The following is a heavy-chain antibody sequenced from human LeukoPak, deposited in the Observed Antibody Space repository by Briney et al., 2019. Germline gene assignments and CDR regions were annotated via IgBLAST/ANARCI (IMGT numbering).Heavy chain of an antibody. CDR3: ARVPDITARPCDS. V-gene: IGHV4-34*01. CDR2: ISHTGLT. Sequence: SETLSLTCAVYGGSFSGYYWTLIRQTPGKGLEWIGEISHTGLTGSNPSLKSRVTISVDSSKRQFSLRMTSVTAADTGVYYCARVPDITARPCDSWGPGTLVTVSS. J-gene: IGHJ4*02. CDR1: GGSFSGYY. D-gene: IGHD1-1*01.